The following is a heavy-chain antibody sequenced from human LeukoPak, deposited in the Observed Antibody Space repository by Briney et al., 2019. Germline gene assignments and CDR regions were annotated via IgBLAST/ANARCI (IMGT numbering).Heavy chain of an antibody. CDR2: IRYDGSNK. Sequence: PGGSLRLSCAASGFTFSSYGMHWVRQAPGKGLEWVAFIRYDGSNKYYADSVKGRFTISRDNSKNTLYLQMNSLTAEDTAVYYCAKGGRSGWYADYWGQGTLVTVSS. J-gene: IGHJ4*02. D-gene: IGHD6-19*01. CDR1: GFTFSSYG. V-gene: IGHV3-30*02. CDR3: AKGGRSGWYADY.